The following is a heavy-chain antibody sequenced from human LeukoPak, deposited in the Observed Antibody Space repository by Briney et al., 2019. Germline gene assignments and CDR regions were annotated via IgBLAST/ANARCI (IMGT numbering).Heavy chain of an antibody. J-gene: IGHJ4*02. Sequence: GGSLRLSCAASGFTFSSFEMNWVRQAPGKGLEWVSYIGSSGSTRYYADSVKGRFTISRDNAKNSLYLQMNSLRAEDTALYYCAKEYYGGWGDDWGQGTLVTVSS. CDR2: IGSSGSTR. D-gene: IGHD4-23*01. CDR3: AKEYYGGWGDD. CDR1: GFTFSSFE. V-gene: IGHV3-48*03.